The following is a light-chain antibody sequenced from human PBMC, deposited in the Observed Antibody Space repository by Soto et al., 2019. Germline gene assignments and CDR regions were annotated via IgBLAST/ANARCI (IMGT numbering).Light chain of an antibody. CDR1: SSDVGGYNY. CDR3: SSHAGSKRV. V-gene: IGLV2-8*01. Sequence: QSVLTQPPSASGSPGQSVTISCTGTSSDVGGYNYVSWYQQHPGKAPKLMIYEVSKRPSGVPDRFSGSKSGNTASLTVSGLQAEDEADYYCSSHAGSKRVFGTGNKLTVL. J-gene: IGLJ1*01. CDR2: EVS.